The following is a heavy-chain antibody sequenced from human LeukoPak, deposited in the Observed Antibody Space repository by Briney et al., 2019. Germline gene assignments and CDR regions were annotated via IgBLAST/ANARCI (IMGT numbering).Heavy chain of an antibody. V-gene: IGHV1-69*04. J-gene: IGHJ4*02. D-gene: IGHD3-9*01. CDR3: ARSRSGLRYFDWLSTYYFDY. Sequence: GTSVKVSCKASGGTFSSYAISWVRQAPGQGLEWMGRIIPILGIANYAQKFQGRVTMTRNTSISTAYMELSSLRSEDTAVYYCARSRSGLRYFDWLSTYYFDYWGQGTLVTVSS. CDR1: GGTFSSYA. CDR2: IIPILGIA.